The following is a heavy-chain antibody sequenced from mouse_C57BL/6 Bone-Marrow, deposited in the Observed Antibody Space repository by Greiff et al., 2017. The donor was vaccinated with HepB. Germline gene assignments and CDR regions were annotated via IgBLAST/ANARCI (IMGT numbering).Heavy chain of an antibody. D-gene: IGHD1-1*01. CDR3: TTYYYGSSSFDY. CDR2: IDPENGDT. Sequence: EVQLQQSGAELVRPGASVKLSCTASGFNIKDDYMHWVKQRPEQGLEWIGWIDPENGDTEYASKFQGKATITADTSSNTAYLPLSSLTSEDTAVYYCTTYYYGSSSFDYWGQGTTLTVSS. J-gene: IGHJ2*01. V-gene: IGHV14-4*01. CDR1: GFNIKDDY.